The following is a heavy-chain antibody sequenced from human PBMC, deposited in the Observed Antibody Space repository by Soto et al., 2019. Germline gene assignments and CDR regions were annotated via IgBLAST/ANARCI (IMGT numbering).Heavy chain of an antibody. J-gene: IGHJ6*02. Sequence: KTSETLSLTCAVYGGSFSGYYWSWIRQPPGKGLEWIGEINHSGSTNYNPSLKSRVTISVDTSKNQFSLKLSSVTAADTAVYYCVRDRGNWYDYYYYYGMDVWGQGTTVTVSS. CDR3: VRDRGNWYDYYYYYGMDV. CDR1: GGSFSGYY. CDR2: INHSGST. V-gene: IGHV4-34*01. D-gene: IGHD1-1*01.